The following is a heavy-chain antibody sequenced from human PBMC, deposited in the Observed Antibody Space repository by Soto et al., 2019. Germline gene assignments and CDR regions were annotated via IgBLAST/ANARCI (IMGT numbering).Heavy chain of an antibody. J-gene: IGHJ6*02. CDR3: ARAYSSSRGMAV. CDR1: GGAFSGYG. CDR2: INHSGST. V-gene: IGHV4-34*01. D-gene: IGHD6-6*01. Sequence: SATFSLTWAVYGGAFSGYGWSCIRQPPGKGLEWIGEINHSGSTNYNPSLKTRVTISVDTPKNQFSLKLSSVTAADTAVYYCARAYSSSRGMAVWGQGTTVTVSS.